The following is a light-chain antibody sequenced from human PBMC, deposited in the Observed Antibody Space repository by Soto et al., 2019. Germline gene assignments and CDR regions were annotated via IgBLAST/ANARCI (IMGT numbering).Light chain of an antibody. V-gene: IGLV2-8*01. CDR3: SSYAGSNNNV. CDR1: SSDVGGYNY. J-gene: IGLJ1*01. CDR2: EVS. Sequence: QSVLTQPPSASGSPGQSVTISCTGTSSDVGGYNYVSWYQQHPGKAPKLMIYEVSKRPSGVPDRFSGSKSGNTASLTVSGLQAEDEAEYSCSSYAGSNNNVFGTGTKVTVL.